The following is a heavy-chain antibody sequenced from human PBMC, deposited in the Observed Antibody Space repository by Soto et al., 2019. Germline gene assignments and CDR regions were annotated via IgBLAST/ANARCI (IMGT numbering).Heavy chain of an antibody. J-gene: IGHJ4*02. CDR3: ARGGWFREVH. V-gene: IGHV4-34*01. D-gene: IGHD3-10*01. CDR2: INHSGST. Sequence: QVQLQQWVAGLLKPSETLSLTCAVYGGSFSGYYWSWIRQPPGKGLEWIGEINHSGSTNYNPSLKSRVTISVDTSKNQFSLKLSSVTAADTAVYYCARGGWFREVHWGQGTLVTVSS. CDR1: GGSFSGYY.